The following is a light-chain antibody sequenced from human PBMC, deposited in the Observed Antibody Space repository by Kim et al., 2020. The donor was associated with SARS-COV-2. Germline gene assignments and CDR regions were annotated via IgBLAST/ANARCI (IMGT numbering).Light chain of an antibody. CDR3: QIWDNDKFI. CDR2: RDN. Sequence: SVALGQTAGIACGGDNIGRKNVHWYQQRPGQAPVLVLYRDNNRPSGIPERISGSNSGNTAILTISRAQAGDEADYYCQIWDNDKFIFGGGTQLTVL. V-gene: IGLV3-9*01. CDR1: NIGRKN. J-gene: IGLJ2*01.